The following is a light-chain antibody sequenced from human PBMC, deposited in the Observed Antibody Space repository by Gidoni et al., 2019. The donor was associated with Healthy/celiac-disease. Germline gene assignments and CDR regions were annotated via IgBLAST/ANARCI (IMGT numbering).Light chain of an antibody. J-gene: IGKJ4*01. CDR1: QSVSSY. Sequence: EIVLSQSSATLSLSQGARATLSCRASQSVSSYLAWYQQKPGQAPRLLIYDASNRATGIPARFSGRGSGTDFTLTISSLEPEDFAVYFCQQRSNWLLTFGGGTKVEIK. V-gene: IGKV3-11*01. CDR2: DAS. CDR3: QQRSNWLLT.